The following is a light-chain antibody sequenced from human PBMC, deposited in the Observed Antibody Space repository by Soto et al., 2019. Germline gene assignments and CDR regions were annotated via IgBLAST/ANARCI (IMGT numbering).Light chain of an antibody. Sequence: DIQMTQSPSSLSASVGDRVTITCQASQDISNYLNWYQQKPGKAPNLLIYAASSLQSGVPSRFSGSGSGTDFTLTISSLQPEDCATYICQRSYGTPRFGQGTKVETK. CDR3: QRSYGTPR. CDR2: AAS. V-gene: IGKV1-39*01. J-gene: IGKJ1*01. CDR1: QDISNY.